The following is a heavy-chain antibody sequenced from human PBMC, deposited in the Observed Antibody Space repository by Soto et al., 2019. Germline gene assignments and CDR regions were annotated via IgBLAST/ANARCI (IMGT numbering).Heavy chain of an antibody. D-gene: IGHD6-19*01. Sequence: ASVKVSCKASGYTFTGYYIHWVRQAPGQGLEWMGWINPNSGGTKYAQKFQGRVTLTRDTSISTAYMELSSLRSDDTAVYYCARVYTSGWYYSDYWGQGTRVTVSS. CDR2: INPNSGGT. CDR1: GYTFTGYY. J-gene: IGHJ4*02. CDR3: ARVYTSGWYYSDY. V-gene: IGHV1-2*02.